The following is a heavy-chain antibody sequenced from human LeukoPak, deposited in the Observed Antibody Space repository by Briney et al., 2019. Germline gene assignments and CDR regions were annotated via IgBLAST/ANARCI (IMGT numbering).Heavy chain of an antibody. CDR1: GFTFDDYG. CDR2: INWNGGST. J-gene: IGHJ4*02. V-gene: IGHV3-20*04. Sequence: PGGSLRLSCAASGFTFDDYGMSWVRLAPGKGLEWVSGINWNGGSTGYADSVKGRFTISRDNSKNTLYLQMNSLRAEDTAVYYCARESPPYDYVWGSYRSGFDYWGQGTLVTVSS. CDR3: ARESPPYDYVWGSYRSGFDY. D-gene: IGHD3-16*02.